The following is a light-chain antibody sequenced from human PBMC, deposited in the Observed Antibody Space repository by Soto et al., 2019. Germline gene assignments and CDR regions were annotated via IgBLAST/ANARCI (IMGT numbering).Light chain of an antibody. CDR1: QSVSSSY. CDR2: GAS. Sequence: EIVLTQSPGTLSLSPGERATLSCRASQSVSSSYLARYQQKPGQAPRLLIYGASSMATGIPDRFSGSGSGTDFTLTIRRLEPEDFAVYYCQQYGSSPRTFCQGTKVES. J-gene: IGKJ1*01. CDR3: QQYGSSPRT. V-gene: IGKV3-20*01.